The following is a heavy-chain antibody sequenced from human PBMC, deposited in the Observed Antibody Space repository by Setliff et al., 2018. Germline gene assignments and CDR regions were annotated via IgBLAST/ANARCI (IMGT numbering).Heavy chain of an antibody. CDR1: GFTFSIYA. CDR2: ISGGDSST. D-gene: IGHD3-16*01. J-gene: IGHJ4*02. CDR3: AKTYILATVWGDKAFDY. Sequence: PGGSLRLSCAASGFTFSIYAMSWVRKAPGKGLEWVSRISGGDSSTNYADSVKGLVTISRDNSKNTVYLQLNSLRAEDAAVYYCAKTYILATVWGDKAFDYCGEGTLVTVSA. V-gene: IGHV3-23*01.